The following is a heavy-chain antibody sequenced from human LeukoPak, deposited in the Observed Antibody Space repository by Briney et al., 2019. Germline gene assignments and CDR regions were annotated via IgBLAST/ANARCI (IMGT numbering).Heavy chain of an antibody. CDR2: INPNSGGT. V-gene: IGHV1-2*02. CDR1: GYTFTGYY. CDR3: ARSRRVVTPFDY. Sequence: ASVKVSCKASGYTFTGYYMHWVRQAPGQGLEWMGWINPNSGGTNYAQKFQGRVTMTRDTSIRTAYMELSRLRSDDTAVYYCARSRRVVTPFDYWGQGNLVTVSS. D-gene: IGHD4-23*01. J-gene: IGHJ4*02.